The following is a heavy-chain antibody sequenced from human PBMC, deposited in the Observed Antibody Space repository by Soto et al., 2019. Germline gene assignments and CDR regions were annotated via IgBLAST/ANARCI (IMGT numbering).Heavy chain of an antibody. D-gene: IGHD1-7*01. J-gene: IGHJ5*02. CDR1: GGSISSSSYY. V-gene: IGHV4-39*01. Sequence: PSETLSLTCTVSGGSISSSSYYWGWIRQPPGKGLEWIGSIYYSGSTYYNPSLKSRVTISVDTSKNQFSLKLSSVTAADTAVYYCARLGYNWNFGRGRFDPWGQGTLVTVSS. CDR2: IYYSGST. CDR3: ARLGYNWNFGRGRFDP.